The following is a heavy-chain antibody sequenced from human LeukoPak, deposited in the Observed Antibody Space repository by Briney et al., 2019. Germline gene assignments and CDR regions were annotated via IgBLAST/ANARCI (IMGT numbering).Heavy chain of an antibody. J-gene: IGHJ3*02. D-gene: IGHD3-22*01. CDR3: AKAYMIVVPSNAFDI. CDR1: GYTFTSYG. V-gene: IGHV1-18*01. Sequence: GASVKVSCKASGYTFTSYGINWVRQAPGQGLEWMGWISAYNGDTNYAQKLQGRVTMTTDTSTSTAYMELRSLRSDDTAVYYCAKAYMIVVPSNAFDIWGQGTMVTVSS. CDR2: ISAYNGDT.